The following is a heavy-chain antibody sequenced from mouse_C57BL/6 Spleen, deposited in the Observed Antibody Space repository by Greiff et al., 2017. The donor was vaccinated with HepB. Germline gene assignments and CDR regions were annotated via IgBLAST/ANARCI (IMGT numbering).Heavy chain of an antibody. J-gene: IGHJ4*01. CDR1: GYTFNDYE. CDR3: TSYSSGNYYAMDY. CDR2: IDPETGGT. D-gene: IGHD3-2*02. Sequence: VKLMESGAELVRPGASVTLSCKASGYTFNDYEMHWVKQTPVHGLEWIGAIDPETGGTAYNQKFKGKAILTADKSSSTAYMELRSLTSEDSAVYYCTSYSSGNYYAMDYWGQGTSVTVSS. V-gene: IGHV1-15*01.